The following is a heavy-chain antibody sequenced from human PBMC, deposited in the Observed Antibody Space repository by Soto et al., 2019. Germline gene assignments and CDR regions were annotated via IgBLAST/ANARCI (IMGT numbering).Heavy chain of an antibody. CDR3: ARESITIFGVVIRRSGVGMDV. J-gene: IGHJ6*02. D-gene: IGHD3-3*01. CDR1: GGTFSSNA. V-gene: IGHV1-69*01. CDR2: IIPIFGTA. Sequence: QVQLVQSGAEVKKPGSSVKVSCKDSGGTFSSNAISWVRHAPGQGLEWMGGIIPIFGTANYAQKFQGRVTITADESTSTAYMELSSLRSEDTAVYYCARESITIFGVVIRRSGVGMDVWGQGTTVTVSS.